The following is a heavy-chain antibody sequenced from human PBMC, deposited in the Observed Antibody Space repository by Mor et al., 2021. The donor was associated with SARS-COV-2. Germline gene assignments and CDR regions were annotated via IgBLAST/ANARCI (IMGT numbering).Heavy chain of an antibody. J-gene: IGHJ3*02. Sequence: GSEKHYAHSVNGRFTISRDNGDNSLFLQMNSLRVEDTAVYYCARDQGTTAASYAFQIWGRGTMVTVSP. V-gene: IGHV3-7*03. CDR3: ARDQGTTAASYAFQI. D-gene: IGHD4-17*01. CDR2: GSEK.